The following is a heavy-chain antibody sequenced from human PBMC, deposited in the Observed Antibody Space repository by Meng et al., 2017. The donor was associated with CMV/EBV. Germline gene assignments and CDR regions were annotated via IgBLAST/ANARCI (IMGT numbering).Heavy chain of an antibody. CDR1: GFTFSGSA. D-gene: IGHD2-21*01. Sequence: KVSCAASGFTFSGSAMHWVRQASGKGLEWVGRIRSKANSYATAYAASVKGRFTISRDDSKNTAYLQMNSLKTEDTAVYYCTHQSYCGGDCHACWGQGTLVTVSS. CDR2: IRSKANSYAT. J-gene: IGHJ4*02. CDR3: THQSYCGGDCHAC. V-gene: IGHV3-73*01.